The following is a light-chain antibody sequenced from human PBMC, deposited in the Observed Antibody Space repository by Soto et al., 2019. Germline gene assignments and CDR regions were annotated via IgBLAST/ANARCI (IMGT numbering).Light chain of an antibody. J-gene: IGKJ3*01. CDR3: QQYDHT. CDR1: QDVRNS. Sequence: DIQMTQSPSSLSASLGDRVTLTCQASQDVRNSLNWYQQKPGEAPKLLIHDASDLESGVPSRCSADGFGTIFTFTINSQQPEDASTYYCQQYDHTVGHGTKVDF. V-gene: IGKV1-33*01. CDR2: DAS.